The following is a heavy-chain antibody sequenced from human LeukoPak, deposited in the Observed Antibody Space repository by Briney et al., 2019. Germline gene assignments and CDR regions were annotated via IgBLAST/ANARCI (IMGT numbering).Heavy chain of an antibody. V-gene: IGHV3-23*01. D-gene: IGHD4-23*01. CDR3: TRGRTDDYGGNQRF. CDR1: GFTFSSYA. CDR2: ISGSGDNT. Sequence: PGGSLRLSCAASGFTFSSYAMSWVRQAPGKGLEWVSAISGSGDNTYYADSVKGRFTISRDNSKNTLYLQMNSLKTEDTAVYYCTRGRTDDYGGNQRFGGQGTMVTVSS. J-gene: IGHJ3*01.